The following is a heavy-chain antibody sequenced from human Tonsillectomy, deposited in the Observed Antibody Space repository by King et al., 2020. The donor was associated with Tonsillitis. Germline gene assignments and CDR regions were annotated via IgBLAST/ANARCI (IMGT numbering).Heavy chain of an antibody. CDR1: GDSISSSRYF. J-gene: IGHJ6*03. Sequence: QLQESGPGLVKPSETLSLTCTVFGDSISSSRYFWGWIRQPPGKGLEWIGSIYYSGSTYCNPSLKSRVTISEDTSKNQIFLNLTSVTAPDTAVYYCARRGSGRYYYYVDVWGKGTTVTVSS. CDR2: IYYSGST. D-gene: IGHD3-10*01. V-gene: IGHV4-39*01. CDR3: ARRGSGRYYYYVDV.